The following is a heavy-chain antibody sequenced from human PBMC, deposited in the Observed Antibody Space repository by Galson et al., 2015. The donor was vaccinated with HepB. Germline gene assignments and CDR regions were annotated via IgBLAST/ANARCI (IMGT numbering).Heavy chain of an antibody. V-gene: IGHV4-59*01. CDR3: ARDGYCSSTSCSGSDAFDI. D-gene: IGHD2-2*03. Sequence: SETLSLTCTVSGGSISSYYWSWIRQPPGKGLEWIGYIYYSGSTNYNPSLKSRVTISVDTSKNQFSLKLSSVTAADTAVYYCARDGYCSSTSCSGSDAFDIWGQGTMVTVSS. CDR1: GGSISSYY. CDR2: IYYSGST. J-gene: IGHJ3*02.